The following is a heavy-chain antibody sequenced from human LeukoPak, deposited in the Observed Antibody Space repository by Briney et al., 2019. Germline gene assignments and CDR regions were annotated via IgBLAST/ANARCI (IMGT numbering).Heavy chain of an antibody. CDR1: VYTFTGYD. J-gene: IGHJ3*02. CDR2: INPNSGGT. V-gene: IGHV1-2*02. Sequence: ASVKVSCKASVYTFTGYDMHWGRQAPGQGLEWMGWINPNSGGTNYAQKFQGRGTMTRDTTISTASMELSRLRSDDTAVYYCERVVKPPPGGWELLGAFDIWGQGTMVTVSS. CDR3: ERVVKPPPGGWELLGAFDI. D-gene: IGHD1-26*01.